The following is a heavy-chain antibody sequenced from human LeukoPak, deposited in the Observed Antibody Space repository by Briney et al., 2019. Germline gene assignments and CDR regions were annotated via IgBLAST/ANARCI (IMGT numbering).Heavy chain of an antibody. V-gene: IGHV5-51*01. J-gene: IGHJ4*02. CDR3: ASRITGTGGYFDY. Sequence: GESLKISCKGSGYSFTSYWNGWVRQMPGKGLEWMGIIYPGDSDTRYSPSFQGQVTISADKSISTAYLRWSSLKASDTAMYYCASRITGTGGYFDYWGQGTLVTVSS. D-gene: IGHD1-20*01. CDR2: IYPGDSDT. CDR1: GYSFTSYW.